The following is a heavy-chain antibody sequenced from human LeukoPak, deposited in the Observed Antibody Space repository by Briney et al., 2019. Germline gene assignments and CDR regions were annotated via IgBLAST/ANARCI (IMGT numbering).Heavy chain of an antibody. J-gene: IGHJ4*02. CDR3: AREQGDGHFDY. CDR1: GFTVSSNY. D-gene: IGHD3-16*01. V-gene: IGHV3-53*01. CDR2: VYSGGST. Sequence: GGSLRLSCAASGFTVSSNYMSWVRQAPGKGLEWVSVVYSGGSTYYADSVKGRFTISRDNSKNTLYLQMNSLRAEDTAVYYCAREQGDGHFDYWGQGTLVTVSS.